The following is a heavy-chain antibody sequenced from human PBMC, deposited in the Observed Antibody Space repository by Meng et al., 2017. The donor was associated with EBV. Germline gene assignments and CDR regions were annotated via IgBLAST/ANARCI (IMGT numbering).Heavy chain of an antibody. CDR1: GDSISSFYY. Sequence: QLQLRESGPGQVKPSEPLSLTCTVSGDSISSFYYWGWIRQPPGRGLEWIGSVHYTGSTYYSPSLKSRVTVSVDTSKNQFSLRLTSVTAADTAVYYCARPFPSWQSPRLDPFGAWVQGTLVTVSS. CDR3: ARPFPSWQSPRLDPFGA. J-gene: IGHJ5*02. D-gene: IGHD6-19*01. V-gene: IGHV4-39*01. CDR2: VHYTGST.